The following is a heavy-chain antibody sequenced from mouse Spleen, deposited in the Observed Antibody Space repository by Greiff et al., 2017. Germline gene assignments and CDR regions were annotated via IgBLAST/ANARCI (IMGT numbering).Heavy chain of an antibody. V-gene: IGHV2-2*01. CDR3: ARKGDYDVRYYAMDY. CDR2: IWSGGST. CDR1: GFSLTSYG. J-gene: IGHJ4*01. Sequence: VQLQQSGPGLVQPSQSLSITCTVSGFSLTSYGVHWVRQSPGKGLEWLGVIWSGGSTDYNAAFISRLSISKDNSKSQVFFKMNSLQADDTAIYYCARKGDYDVRYYAMDYWGQGTSVTVSS. D-gene: IGHD2-4*01.